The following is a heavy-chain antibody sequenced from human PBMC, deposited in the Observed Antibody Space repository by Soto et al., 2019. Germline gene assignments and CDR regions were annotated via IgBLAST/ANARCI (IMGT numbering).Heavy chain of an antibody. Sequence: ASVKVSCKASGYTFTSYDINWVRQATGQGLEWMGWMNPNSGNTGYAQKFQGRVTMTRNTSISTAYMELSNLRSEDTAVYYCAREGITGTYYYYYGMDVWGQGTTVTVSS. V-gene: IGHV1-8*01. D-gene: IGHD1-20*01. J-gene: IGHJ6*02. CDR2: MNPNSGNT. CDR1: GYTFTSYD. CDR3: AREGITGTYYYYYGMDV.